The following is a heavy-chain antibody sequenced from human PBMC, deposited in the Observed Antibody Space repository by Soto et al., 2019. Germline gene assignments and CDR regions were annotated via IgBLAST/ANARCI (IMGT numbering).Heavy chain of an antibody. CDR3: ARQGCSGGSCYSSRHYYYGMDV. CDR1: GYSFTSYW. D-gene: IGHD2-15*01. V-gene: IGHV5-51*01. J-gene: IGHJ6*02. CDR2: IYPADSDV. Sequence: PGESLKISCKGSGYSFTSYWIAWVRQVPGKGLEWMGIIYPADSDVRHSPSFQGQVTISVDKSLSTAYLQWSSLKASDTAMYYCARQGCSGGSCYSSRHYYYGMDVWGQGTTVTVS.